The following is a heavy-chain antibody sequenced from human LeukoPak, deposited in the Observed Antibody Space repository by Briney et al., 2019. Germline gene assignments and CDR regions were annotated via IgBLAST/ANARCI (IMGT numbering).Heavy chain of an antibody. J-gene: IGHJ6*03. CDR3: ARDQLVMVPAALGDYYYYYYMDV. CDR2: IFYSGST. Sequence: PSETLSLNCTVSGDSITSYYWSWIRQPPGKGLEWIGHIFYSGSTNYNPSLKSRVTMSIDTSKHQFSLRLSSVTAADTAVYYCARDQLVMVPAALGDYYYYYYMDVWGKGTTVTVSS. V-gene: IGHV4-59*01. CDR1: GDSITSYY. D-gene: IGHD2-2*01.